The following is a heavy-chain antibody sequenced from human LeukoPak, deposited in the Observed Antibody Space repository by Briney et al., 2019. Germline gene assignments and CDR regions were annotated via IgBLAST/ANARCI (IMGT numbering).Heavy chain of an antibody. J-gene: IGHJ6*04. CDR3: ARDAQQQLVPPLIPLDYGMDV. Sequence: SETLSLTCAVSGYSISSGYYWGWIRQPPGKXXXXXXXXXXXXXXYYNPSLKSRVTISVDTSKNQFSLKLSSVTAADTAVYYCARDAQQQLVPPLIPLDYGMDVWGKGTTVTVSS. CDR1: GYSISSGYY. V-gene: IGHV4-38-2*02. CDR2: XXXXXXX. D-gene: IGHD6-13*01.